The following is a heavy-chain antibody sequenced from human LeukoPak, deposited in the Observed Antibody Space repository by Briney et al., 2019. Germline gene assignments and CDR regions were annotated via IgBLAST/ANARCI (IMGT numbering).Heavy chain of an antibody. CDR1: GYSFTSYW. V-gene: IGHV5-51*01. D-gene: IGHD2-15*01. Sequence: GESLKISCKGSGYSFTSYWIGWVRQMPGKGLEWMGIIYPGDSDTRYSPSFQGQVTISADKSISTAYLQWSSLKASDTAMYYCARDGYCSGGSCLNFDYWGQGTLVTVSS. CDR3: ARDGYCSGGSCLNFDY. CDR2: IYPGDSDT. J-gene: IGHJ4*02.